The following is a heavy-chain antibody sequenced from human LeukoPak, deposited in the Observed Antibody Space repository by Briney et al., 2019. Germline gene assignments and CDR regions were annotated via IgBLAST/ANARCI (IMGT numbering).Heavy chain of an antibody. CDR1: VYTFTGYY. V-gene: IGHV1-2*02. CDR3: ASQISTNYDYGMDV. CDR2: INPNSGGT. Sequence: ASVKVSCKASVYTFTGYYMHWVRQAPGQGLEWMGWINPNSGGTNYPQKFQGKVTMTRDTSISTAYMELRRLRSDDTAVDYRASQISTNYDYGMDVWGQGTTVTVSS. J-gene: IGHJ6*02.